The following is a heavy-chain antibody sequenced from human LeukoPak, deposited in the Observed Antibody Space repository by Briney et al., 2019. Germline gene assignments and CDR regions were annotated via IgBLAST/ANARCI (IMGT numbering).Heavy chain of an antibody. D-gene: IGHD1-1*01. V-gene: IGHV4-34*01. CDR3: ATTSQLGSYNWFDP. CDR1: GASLTDYY. J-gene: IGHJ5*02. CDR2: IDHIGVT. Sequence: SETLSLTCAVYGASLTDYYCSWIRQPPGKGLEWIGEIDHIGVTKYNPSLKGRVTISRDTSKNQFSLDLTSVTAADTALYYCATTSQLGSYNWFDPWGRGTLVTVSS.